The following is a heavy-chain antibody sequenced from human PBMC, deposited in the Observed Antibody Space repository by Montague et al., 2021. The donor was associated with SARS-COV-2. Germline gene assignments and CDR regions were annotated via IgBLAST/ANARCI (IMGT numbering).Heavy chain of an antibody. Sequence: SETLSLTCAVSGGSVSDTGYFWGWVRQPPGKGLEWLGTPVLSGNTYYNPSLKSRLTIFVHTSKNQFSLSLGSVTAADTAVYYCVNYCRTTDGGGKWGQGALVTVSS. CDR2: PVLSGNT. CDR1: GGSVSDTGYF. J-gene: IGHJ4*02. CDR3: VNYCRTTDGGGK. V-gene: IGHV4-39*01. D-gene: IGHD2-2*01.